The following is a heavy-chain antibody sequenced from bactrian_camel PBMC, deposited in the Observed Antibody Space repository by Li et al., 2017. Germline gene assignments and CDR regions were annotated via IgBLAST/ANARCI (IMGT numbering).Heavy chain of an antibody. CDR2: IDYGGNMT. Sequence: VQLVESGGGLVLPGGSLRLSCAASGFAFSSYAMNWVRQAPGKGLEWVSSIDYGGNMTYYADSVKGRFTISRDNAKNTLYLQLNSLKTEDTAMYYCVKGQSELWDFGYWGQGTQVTVS. D-gene: IGHD5*01. CDR1: GFAFSSYA. V-gene: IGHV3S31*01. CDR3: VKGQSELWDFGY. J-gene: IGHJ6*01.